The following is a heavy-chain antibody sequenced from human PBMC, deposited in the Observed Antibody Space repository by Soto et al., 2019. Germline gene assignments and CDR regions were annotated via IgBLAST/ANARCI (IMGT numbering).Heavy chain of an antibody. CDR2: IIPIFGTA. CDR3: ATRGSSWSQRYYAFDI. J-gene: IGHJ3*02. Sequence: PVKVSCKASGGTLSSYAISWVRQAPGQGLEWMGGIIPIFGTANYAQKFQGRVTITADESTSTAYMELSSLRSEDTAVYYCATRGSSWSQRYYAFDIWGQGTIVTV. V-gene: IGHV1-69*01. D-gene: IGHD6-13*01. CDR1: GGTLSSYA.